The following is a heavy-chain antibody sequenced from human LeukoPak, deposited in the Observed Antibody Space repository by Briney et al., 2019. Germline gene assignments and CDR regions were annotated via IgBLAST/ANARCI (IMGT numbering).Heavy chain of an antibody. J-gene: IGHJ5*01. CDR2: ISGTGGAT. V-gene: IGHV3-23*01. CDR3: VKDPRDTYGTNWFVS. CDR1: GFSFGNYA. Sequence: GGPLRLSCVASGFSFGNYAMSWVRQAPGKGLQWVSQISGTGGATWYTGFARDRFTISRDNSKKTLYLQMSGLRVEDTAMYYCVKDPRDTYGTNWFVSWGQGTLLIVSS. D-gene: IGHD2-21*01.